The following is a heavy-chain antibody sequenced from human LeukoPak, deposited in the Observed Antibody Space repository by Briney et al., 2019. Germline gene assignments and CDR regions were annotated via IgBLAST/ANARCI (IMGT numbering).Heavy chain of an antibody. CDR1: GYTLTGHY. CDR2: INPKSGAT. V-gene: IGHV1-2*02. Sequence: ASVNVPCKASGYTLTGHYMHWVRPAPGHGLEWMGWINPKSGATSYAQKFQGRVTMTRDTSISTAYMELSWLRSDDTAVYYCARDGGVPVANDYWGQGSLVTVSS. D-gene: IGHD2-2*01. J-gene: IGHJ4*02. CDR3: ARDGGVPVANDY.